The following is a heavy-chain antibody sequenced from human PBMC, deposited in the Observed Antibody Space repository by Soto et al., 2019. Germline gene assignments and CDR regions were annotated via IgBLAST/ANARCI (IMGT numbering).Heavy chain of an antibody. CDR2: ISYDGSNK. D-gene: IGHD6-13*01. CDR3: AKEGYRSSWYFVN. J-gene: IGHJ4*02. Sequence: VRSLRLSWAASGFTFRNYGMHWVRQAPGKGLEWVAVISYDGSNKYYADSVKGRFTISRDNSKNTLYLQMNSLRAEDTAVYYCAKEGYRSSWYFVNWGQGTLVTVSS. V-gene: IGHV3-30*18. CDR1: GFTFRNYG.